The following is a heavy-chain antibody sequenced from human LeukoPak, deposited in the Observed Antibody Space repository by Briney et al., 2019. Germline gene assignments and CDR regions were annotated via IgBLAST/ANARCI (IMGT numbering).Heavy chain of an antibody. Sequence: PGRSLRLSCAASGFTFSSYGMHWVRQAPGKGLEWVAVIWYDGSNKYYADSVKGRFTISRDNSKNTLYLQMNSLRAEDTAVYYCARDRGEGSYTDYWGQGTLVTVSS. J-gene: IGHJ4*02. CDR2: IWYDGSNK. D-gene: IGHD2-15*01. CDR1: GFTFSSYG. CDR3: ARDRGEGSYTDY. V-gene: IGHV3-33*01.